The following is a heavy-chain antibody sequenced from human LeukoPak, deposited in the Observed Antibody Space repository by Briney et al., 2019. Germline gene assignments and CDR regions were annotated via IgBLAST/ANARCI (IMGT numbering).Heavy chain of an antibody. CDR1: GASVSSGSYY. CDR3: ARGTVVVPAARY. J-gene: IGHJ4*02. Sequence: SETLSLTCTISGASVSSGSYYWSWIRLPPGKGLEWIGNISYTGSTHYNPSLKSRVTISLDTSKNQFSLKLSSVTAADTAVYYCARGTVVVPAARYWGQGTLVTVSS. V-gene: IGHV4-61*01. CDR2: ISYTGST. D-gene: IGHD2-2*01.